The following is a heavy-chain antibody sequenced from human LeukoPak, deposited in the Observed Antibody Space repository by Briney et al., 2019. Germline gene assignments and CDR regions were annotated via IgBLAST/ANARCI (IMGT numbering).Heavy chain of an antibody. Sequence: GESLKISCKGSGYSFTSYWIGWVRQMPGKGLEWMGIIYPGDSDTRYSPSFQGQVTISADKSISTAYLQWSSLKASDTAMYYCARQVNYDFWSGYEYYYYMDVWGKGTTVTVSS. CDR2: IYPGDSDT. CDR1: GYSFTSYW. V-gene: IGHV5-51*01. D-gene: IGHD3-3*01. CDR3: ARQVNYDFWSGYEYYYYMDV. J-gene: IGHJ6*03.